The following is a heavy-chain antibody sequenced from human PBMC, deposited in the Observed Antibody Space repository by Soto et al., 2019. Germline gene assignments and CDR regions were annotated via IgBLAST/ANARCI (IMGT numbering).Heavy chain of an antibody. CDR3: AGVWGRFSAFDI. Sequence: SVKVSCKASGGTFSSYAISLVRQAPGQGLEWMGGIIPIFGTANYAQKFQGRVTITADESTSTAYMELSSLRSEDTAVYYCAGVWGRFSAFDIWGQGTMVTVSS. CDR1: GGTFSSYA. J-gene: IGHJ3*02. CDR2: IIPIFGTA. V-gene: IGHV1-69*13. D-gene: IGHD3-16*01.